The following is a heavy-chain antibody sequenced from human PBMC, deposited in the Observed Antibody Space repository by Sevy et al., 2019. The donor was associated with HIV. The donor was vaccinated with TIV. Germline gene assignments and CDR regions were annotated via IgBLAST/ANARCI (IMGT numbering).Heavy chain of an antibody. Sequence: GGSLRLSCAASGFTFSSYAMSWVRQAPGKGLEWVSAISGSGGSTYYADSVKGRFTISRDNSKNTLYLQMNILRAEDTAVYYCAKSWFGVTIFDYWGQGTLVTVSS. J-gene: IGHJ4*02. D-gene: IGHD3-10*02. CDR3: AKSWFGVTIFDY. CDR2: ISGSGGST. CDR1: GFTFSSYA. V-gene: IGHV3-23*01.